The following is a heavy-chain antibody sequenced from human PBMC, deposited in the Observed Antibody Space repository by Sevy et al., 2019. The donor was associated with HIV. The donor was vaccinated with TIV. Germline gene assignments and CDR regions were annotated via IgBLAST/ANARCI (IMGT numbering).Heavy chain of an antibody. V-gene: IGHV3-7*01. Sequence: GGSLRLSCAASGFTFGSYWMTWVRQAPGKGLEWVANIKQDGSEKYHVASVKGRFTISRDNAKNSLYLQMNSLRDEDTAVYYCARGSGDYWGQGTLVTVSS. CDR3: ARGSGDY. CDR1: GFTFGSYW. J-gene: IGHJ4*02. CDR2: IKQDGSEK.